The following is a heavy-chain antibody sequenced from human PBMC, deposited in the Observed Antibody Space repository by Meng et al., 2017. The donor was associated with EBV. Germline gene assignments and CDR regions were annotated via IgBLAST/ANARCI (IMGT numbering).Heavy chain of an antibody. Sequence: QVQLVQSGAEVKNPGASVKVSCKASGYAFTSYISHWVRQAPGQRLEWMGWINVGVGYTKYSQKFQGRVTISSDTSATTGYMELSSLRSEDTAVYYCVRGPPVGVPGPGDYWGQGTLVTVSS. J-gene: IGHJ4*02. CDR2: INVGVGYT. CDR3: VRGPPVGVPGPGDY. D-gene: IGHD2-21*01. CDR1: GYAFTSYI. V-gene: IGHV1-3*01.